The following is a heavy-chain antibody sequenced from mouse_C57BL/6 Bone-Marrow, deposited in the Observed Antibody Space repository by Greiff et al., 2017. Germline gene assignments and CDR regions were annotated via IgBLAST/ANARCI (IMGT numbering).Heavy chain of an antibody. Sequence: SGPVLVKPGASVKMSCKASGYTFTDYYMNWVKQSHGKSLEWIGVINPYNGGTSYNQKFKGKATLTVDKSSSTAYMELNSLTSEDSAVYYCARSEVTLFAYWGQGTLVTVSA. V-gene: IGHV1-19*01. J-gene: IGHJ3*01. CDR2: INPYNGGT. CDR1: GYTFTDYY. D-gene: IGHD2-13*01. CDR3: ARSEVTLFAY.